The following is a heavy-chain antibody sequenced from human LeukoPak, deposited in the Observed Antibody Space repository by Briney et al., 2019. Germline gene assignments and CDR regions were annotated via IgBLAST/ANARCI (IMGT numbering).Heavy chain of an antibody. J-gene: IGHJ5*02. CDR2: INHSGST. CDR1: GGSFSGYY. Sequence: SETLSLTCAVYGGSFSGYYWSWIRQPPGKGLEWIGEINHSGSTNYNPSLKSRVTISVDTSKNQFSLKLSSVTAADTAVYYCARKSNIVVVPSAGPPNWFDPWGPGTLVTVSS. D-gene: IGHD2-2*01. CDR3: ARKSNIVVVPSAGPPNWFDP. V-gene: IGHV4-34*01.